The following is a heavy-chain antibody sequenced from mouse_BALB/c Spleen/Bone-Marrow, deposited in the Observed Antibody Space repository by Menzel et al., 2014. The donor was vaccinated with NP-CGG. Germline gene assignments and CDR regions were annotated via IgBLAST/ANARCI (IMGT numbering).Heavy chain of an antibody. V-gene: IGHV1-54*01. CDR3: ARYDGYFDY. CDR1: GYAFTDYL. D-gene: IGHD2-3*01. J-gene: IGHJ2*01. Sequence: QVQLKESGAELVRPGTSVKGSCKASGYAFTDYLMEWLKQRPGQGLEWIGVINPGSGSSNYNEKFKDKATLTADKSSSTAYMQLSSQTSDDSAVCFCARYDGYFDYWGQGTILTVSS. CDR2: INPGSGSS.